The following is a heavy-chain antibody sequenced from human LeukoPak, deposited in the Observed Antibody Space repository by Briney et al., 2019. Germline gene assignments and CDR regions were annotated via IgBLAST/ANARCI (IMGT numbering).Heavy chain of an antibody. CDR2: INHSGST. CDR1: GGSFSGYY. CDR3: ARGRGFYDYVWGSYRFSKTNFDY. J-gene: IGHJ4*02. D-gene: IGHD3-16*02. Sequence: SETLSLTCAVYGGSFSGYYWSWIRQPPGKGLEWIGEINHSGSTNYNPSLKSRVTISVDTSKNQFSLKLGSVTAADTAVYYCARGRGFYDYVWGSYRFSKTNFDYWGQGTLVTVSS. V-gene: IGHV4-34*01.